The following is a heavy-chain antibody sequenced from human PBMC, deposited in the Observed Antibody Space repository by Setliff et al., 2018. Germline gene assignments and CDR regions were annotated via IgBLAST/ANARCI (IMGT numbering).Heavy chain of an antibody. CDR2: IGHTGSI. Sequence: TSETLSLTCTVSGYSISSGYIWGWIRQPPGKGLEWVGNIGHTGSINYNPSLKSRLTISRDTSKNQVSLKLNSVTATDTAVYYCARGLGHGGDSDYWGQGILVTVSS. D-gene: IGHD2-21*02. V-gene: IGHV4-38-2*02. CDR1: GYSISSGYI. J-gene: IGHJ4*02. CDR3: ARGLGHGGDSDY.